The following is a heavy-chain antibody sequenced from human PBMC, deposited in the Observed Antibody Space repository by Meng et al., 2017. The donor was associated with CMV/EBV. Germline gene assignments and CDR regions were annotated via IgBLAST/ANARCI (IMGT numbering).Heavy chain of an antibody. D-gene: IGHD2-2*02. CDR3: AKEAYCTISSCYRGQFDY. Sequence: FTLSSSAMHWVRQAPGKGLEWVAVIWYDGSNEYYADSVKGRFTISRDNSKNTLYLQMNSLRAEDTAVYYCAKEAYCTISSCYRGQFDYWGQGNLVTVSS. J-gene: IGHJ4*02. V-gene: IGHV3-33*06. CDR1: FTLSSSA. CDR2: IWYDGSNE.